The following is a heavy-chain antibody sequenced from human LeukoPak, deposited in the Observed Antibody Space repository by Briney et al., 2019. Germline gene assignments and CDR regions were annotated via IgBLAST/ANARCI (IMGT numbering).Heavy chain of an antibody. Sequence: SETLSLTCTVSGGSISSYYWSWIRQPPGKGLEWIGYIYYSGSTNYNPSLKSRVTISVDTSKNQFSLKLSSATAADTAVYYCARAVAVAGGFDYWGQGTLVTVSS. CDR1: GGSISSYY. CDR3: ARAVAVAGGFDY. J-gene: IGHJ4*02. CDR2: IYYSGST. D-gene: IGHD6-19*01. V-gene: IGHV4-59*01.